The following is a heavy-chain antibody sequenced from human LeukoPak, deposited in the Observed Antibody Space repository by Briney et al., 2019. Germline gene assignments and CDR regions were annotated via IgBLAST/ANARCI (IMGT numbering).Heavy chain of an antibody. J-gene: IGHJ3*02. D-gene: IGHD1-26*01. CDR3: ARLVSVGATALNAFDI. CDR2: IYPGDSDT. CDR1: GYSFTSYW. V-gene: IGHV5-51*01. Sequence: GESLQISCKGSGYSFTSYWIGWVRQMPGKGLEWMGIIYPGDSDTRYSPSFQGQVTISADKSISTAYLQWSSLKASDTAMYYCARLVSVGATALNAFDIWGQGTMVTVSS.